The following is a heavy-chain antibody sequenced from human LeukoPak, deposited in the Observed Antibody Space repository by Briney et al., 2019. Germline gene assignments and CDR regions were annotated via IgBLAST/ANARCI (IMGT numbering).Heavy chain of an antibody. Sequence: GGSLRLFCAASGFTSRSYWMSWARQAPGKGLEWVANIKEDGSDKNYVDSVKGRFTISRDNAKNSLYLQMNTVRAEDTAVYYCARYLYDSSSFDSWGQGTLVTVSS. J-gene: IGHJ5*01. CDR2: IKEDGSDK. CDR3: ARYLYDSSSFDS. CDR1: GFTSRSYW. V-gene: IGHV3-7*03. D-gene: IGHD3-22*01.